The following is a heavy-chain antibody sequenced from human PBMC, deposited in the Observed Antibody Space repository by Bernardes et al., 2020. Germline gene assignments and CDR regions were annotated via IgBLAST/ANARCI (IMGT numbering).Heavy chain of an antibody. CDR1: GFTFSNYA. V-gene: IGHV3-23*01. CDR2: MSGSGESP. J-gene: IGHJ4*02. CDR3: AKSPTQLVRLDYFDY. D-gene: IGHD6-6*01. Sequence: GGSLRLSCAASGFTFSNYAMNWVRQAPGKGLEWVSVMSGSGESPYYADSVKGRFTISRDNAKNTLYLQLTRLRAEDTAVYYCAKSPTQLVRLDYFDYWGQGTLVTVSS.